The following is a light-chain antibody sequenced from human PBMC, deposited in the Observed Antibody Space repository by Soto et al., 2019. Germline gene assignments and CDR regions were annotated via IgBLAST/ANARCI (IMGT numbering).Light chain of an antibody. Sequence: ETVMTQSPATLSVSPGERATLSCRASRSVGSKVAWYQQKPGQAPSLLIYGAFTRATGIPARFSGTGSGTEFTLTISSLQSEYFALYYCQQYNDLPLTFGQGTKVDIK. CDR3: QQYNDLPLT. CDR2: GAF. CDR1: RSVGSK. V-gene: IGKV3-15*01. J-gene: IGKJ1*01.